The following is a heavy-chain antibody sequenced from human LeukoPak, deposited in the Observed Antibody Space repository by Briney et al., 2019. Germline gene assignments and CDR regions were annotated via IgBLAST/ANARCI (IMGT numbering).Heavy chain of an antibody. D-gene: IGHD6-19*01. CDR1: GGTLSSYA. Sequence: SVKVSCKASGGTLSSYAISWVRQAPGQGLYSLRGIIPIFGTANYAQKFQGRVTITADKSTSTAYMELSSLRSEDTAVYYCARTPLSSGWYGGDYWGQGTLVTVSS. CDR3: ARTPLSSGWYGGDY. J-gene: IGHJ4*02. CDR2: IIPIFGTA. V-gene: IGHV1-69*06.